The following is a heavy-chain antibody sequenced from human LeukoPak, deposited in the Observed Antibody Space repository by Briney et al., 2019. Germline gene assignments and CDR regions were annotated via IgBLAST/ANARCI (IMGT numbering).Heavy chain of an antibody. CDR2: ISASGGSI. Sequence: GGSLRLSCAASGFTFSSYVMSWVRQAPGKGLEWVSVISASGGSIYYADSVKGRFAISRDNSKKTLFLQMNSLRVEDTAVYYCASSSGYFSYWGQGTLITVSS. D-gene: IGHD3-22*01. V-gene: IGHV3-23*01. J-gene: IGHJ4*02. CDR3: ASSSGYFSY. CDR1: GFTFSSYV.